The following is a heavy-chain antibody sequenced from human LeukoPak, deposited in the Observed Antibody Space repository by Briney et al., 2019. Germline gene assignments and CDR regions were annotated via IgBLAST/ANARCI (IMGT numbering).Heavy chain of an antibody. CDR1: GFTVSSNH. D-gene: IGHD1-1*01. CDR3: ATYNWNAYFDY. Sequence: GGSLRLSCAASGFTVSSNHMSWVRQAPGKGLELVSVIHSDTPTFYADSVQGRFTISRDNFKNTVYLQMDSLRAEDTAVYYCATYNWNAYFDYWGQGTLVTVSS. J-gene: IGHJ4*02. CDR2: IHSDTPT. V-gene: IGHV3-53*01.